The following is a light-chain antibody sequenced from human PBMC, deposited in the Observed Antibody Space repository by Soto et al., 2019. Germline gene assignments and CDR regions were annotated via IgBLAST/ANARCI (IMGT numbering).Light chain of an antibody. V-gene: IGKV1-5*03. CDR3: QQYINRWT. CDR2: KAS. CDR1: QSISTW. Sequence: DIQMTQSPSTLSASVGDRVTITCRASQSISTWLAWYQQKPGKAHKLLIYKASSLESGVPSRFSGSGSGTEFTLTISSLQPDDFATYYCQQYINRWTFGQGTKVEIK. J-gene: IGKJ1*01.